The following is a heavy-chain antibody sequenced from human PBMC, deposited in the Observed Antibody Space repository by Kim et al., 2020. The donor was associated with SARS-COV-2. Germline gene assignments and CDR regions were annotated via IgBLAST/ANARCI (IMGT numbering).Heavy chain of an antibody. D-gene: IGHD3-3*01. V-gene: IGHV3-7*01. J-gene: IGHJ4*02. Sequence: GGSLRLSCAASGFNFNTYWMTWVRQAPGKVLEWVANVKQDGTDKYYADSVKGRFTISRDNAKNSLYLQMDYLRDDDTAVYFCATTHPAECNDHWGQGTQVTVSS. CDR3: ATTHPAECNDH. CDR1: GFNFNTYW. CDR2: VKQDGTDK.